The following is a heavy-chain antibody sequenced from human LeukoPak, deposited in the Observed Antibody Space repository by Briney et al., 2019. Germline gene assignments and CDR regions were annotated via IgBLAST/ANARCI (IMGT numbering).Heavy chain of an antibody. D-gene: IGHD1-20*01. J-gene: IGHJ4*02. CDR3: ATVTSTPRSYYFAS. Sequence: GGSPRLSCAASGFTVSSNYMSWVRQAPGKGLEWVSVIYSGGATDYTDSVKGRFTISRDHSKNTLYLQMSSLRAEDTAVYYCATVTSTPRSYYFASWGQGTLVTVSS. CDR2: IYSGGAT. V-gene: IGHV3-53*01. CDR1: GFTVSSNY.